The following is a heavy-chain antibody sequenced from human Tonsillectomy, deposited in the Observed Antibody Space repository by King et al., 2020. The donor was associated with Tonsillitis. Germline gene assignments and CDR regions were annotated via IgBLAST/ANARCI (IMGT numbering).Heavy chain of an antibody. D-gene: IGHD4/OR15-4a*01. Sequence: VQLVESGGGVVQPGRSLRLSCAASGFPFSSSGIHWVRQAPGKGLEWVALISIDGNIKYYAYSVKGRFTVSRDISKNTVSLQMSTLRAEDTAVYYCAKGLTYYFDYWGQGALVTVSS. J-gene: IGHJ4*02. CDR3: AKGLTYYFDY. CDR1: GFPFSSSG. V-gene: IGHV3-30*18. CDR2: ISIDGNIK.